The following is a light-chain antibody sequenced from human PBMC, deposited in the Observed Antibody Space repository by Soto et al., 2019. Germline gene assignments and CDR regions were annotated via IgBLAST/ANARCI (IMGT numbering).Light chain of an antibody. Sequence: QSVLTQPASVSGSPGQSITISCTGTSSDVGAYDFVSWYQQVPGEAPKLIIFDVINRPSGVSHRFFGSKSGNTASLTISGLQAEDEADYYCSSLSATNTLLFGGGTKLTVL. CDR1: SSDVGAYDF. J-gene: IGLJ2*01. V-gene: IGLV2-14*03. CDR3: SSLSATNTLL. CDR2: DVI.